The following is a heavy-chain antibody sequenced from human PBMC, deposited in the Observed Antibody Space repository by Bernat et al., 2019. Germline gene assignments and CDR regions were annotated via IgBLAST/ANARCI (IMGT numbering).Heavy chain of an antibody. CDR1: GYSWRRDW. Sequence: EVQLVQSGAEGKKRGEEGKISCKGSGYSWRRDWIGWVRQMPGKGLEWMGIIYPGDSDTRYSPSFQGQVTISADKSISTAYLQWSSLKASDTAMYYCARQYCSGGSCYWYYWGQGTLVTVSS. CDR3: ARQYCSGGSCYWYY. CDR2: IYPGDSDT. V-gene: IGHV5-51*01. D-gene: IGHD2-15*01. J-gene: IGHJ4*02.